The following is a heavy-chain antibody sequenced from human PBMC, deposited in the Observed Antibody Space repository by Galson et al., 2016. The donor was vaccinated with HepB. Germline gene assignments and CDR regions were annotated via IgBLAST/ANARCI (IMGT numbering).Heavy chain of an antibody. Sequence: SLRLSCAASGFTFRHYAMTWVRQAPGKGLEWVSGIRGDGGNTYYADSVKGRFTISRDNSKNTMDLEINSLRADDTAVYYCAKVRDYDIFTGYCSEFFDYWGQGTLVTVSS. CDR1: GFTFRHYA. D-gene: IGHD3-9*01. CDR3: AKVRDYDIFTGYCSEFFDY. J-gene: IGHJ4*02. CDR2: IRGDGGNT. V-gene: IGHV3-23*01.